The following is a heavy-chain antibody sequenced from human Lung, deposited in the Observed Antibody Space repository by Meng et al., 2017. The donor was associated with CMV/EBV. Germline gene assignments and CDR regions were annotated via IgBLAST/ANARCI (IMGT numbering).Heavy chain of an antibody. CDR1: GFTFSSYA. CDR3: AKAGCSSTSCYGWYFDL. J-gene: IGHJ2*01. CDR2: ISGSGGST. Sequence: GGSLRLSXAASGFTFSSYAMSWVRQAPGKGLEWVSAISGSGGSTYYADSVKGRFTISRDNSKNTLYLQMNSLRAEDTAVYYCAKAGCSSTSCYGWYFDLWGRSNQV. V-gene: IGHV3-23*01. D-gene: IGHD2-2*01.